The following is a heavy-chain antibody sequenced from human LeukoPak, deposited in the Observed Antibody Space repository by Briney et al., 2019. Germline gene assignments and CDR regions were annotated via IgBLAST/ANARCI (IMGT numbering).Heavy chain of an antibody. D-gene: IGHD6-13*01. CDR1: GFTFSNYA. CDR2: ISGSASSA. J-gene: IGHJ4*02. Sequence: GASLRLSCAASGFTFSNYAMRWVRQAPGKGLEWVSSISGSASSAYYADSVKGRFTISRDNSKNTLFLQMNSLRAEDTAVYYCAKAGSRAAPGNYYFDYWGQGTLVTVPS. V-gene: IGHV3-23*01. CDR3: AKAGSRAAPGNYYFDY.